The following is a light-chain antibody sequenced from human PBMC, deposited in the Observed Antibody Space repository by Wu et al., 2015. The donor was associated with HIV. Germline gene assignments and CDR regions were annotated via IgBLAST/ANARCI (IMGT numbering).Light chain of an antibody. V-gene: IGKV3-20*01. J-gene: IGKJ2*03. CDR1: QSISTAY. CDR3: QQYDRSPPLYS. Sequence: EIVLTQSPGTLSLSPGDRATLSCTTSQSISTAYVAWYQQKPGQAPRLLIYGASNRATGIPDRFSGSGSGTDFTLTITGLEPEDFAVYYCQQYDRSPPLYSFGQGTKLEIK. CDR2: GAS.